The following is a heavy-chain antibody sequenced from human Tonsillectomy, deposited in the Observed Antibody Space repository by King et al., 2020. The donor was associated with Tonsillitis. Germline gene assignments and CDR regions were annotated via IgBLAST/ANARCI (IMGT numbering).Heavy chain of an antibody. Sequence: VQLVESGGGLVQPGRSLRLSCAASGFTFSSYAMSWVRQAPGKGLEWVSAISGSGGSTYYADSVKGRFTISRDNSKNTLYLQMNSLRAEDTAVYYCAKTFRTRSPGIATNTARGFDPWGQGTLVTVSS. V-gene: IGHV3-23*04. CDR1: GFTFSSYA. CDR2: ISGSGGST. CDR3: AKTFRTRSPGIATNTARGFDP. D-gene: IGHD2-21*01. J-gene: IGHJ5*02.